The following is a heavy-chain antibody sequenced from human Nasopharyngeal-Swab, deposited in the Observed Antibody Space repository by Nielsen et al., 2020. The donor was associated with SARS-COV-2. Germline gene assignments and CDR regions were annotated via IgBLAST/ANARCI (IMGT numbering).Heavy chain of an antibody. Sequence: SETLSLTCTVSGGSISSGDYYWSWIRQPPGKGLEWIGYIYYSGSTYYNPSLKSRVTISVDTSKNQFSLKLSSVTAADTAVYYCARDGFWGRGYSYGRDYWGQGTLVTVSS. D-gene: IGHD5-18*01. CDR1: GGSISSGDYY. CDR2: IYYSGST. CDR3: ARDGFWGRGYSYGRDY. V-gene: IGHV4-30-4*01. J-gene: IGHJ4*02.